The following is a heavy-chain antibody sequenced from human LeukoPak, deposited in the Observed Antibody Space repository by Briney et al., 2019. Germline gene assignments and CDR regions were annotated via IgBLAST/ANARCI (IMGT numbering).Heavy chain of an antibody. CDR2: INSYKGDT. V-gene: IGHV1-18*01. CDR3: ARDTNNEIDY. CDR1: GYPFTTYG. J-gene: IGHJ4*02. D-gene: IGHD2-8*01. Sequence: ASVKVSCKTSGYPFTTYGVAWVRQAPGQGLEWMGWINSYKGDTQYSQKFQGRLALTSDTSTNTVHMELWSLRSDDTAVYYCARDTNNEIDYWGQGTLVIVSS.